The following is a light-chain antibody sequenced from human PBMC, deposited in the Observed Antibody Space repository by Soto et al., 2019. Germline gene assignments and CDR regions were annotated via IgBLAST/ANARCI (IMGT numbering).Light chain of an antibody. Sequence: EIVLTQSPATLSLSPGERATLSCRASQSVSSYLAWYQQKPGQAPRLLIYDASNRATGIPARFSGSGSGTDFTLTIIRLEPEDFAVYYCQQRSNWPATFGGGTKVQIK. V-gene: IGKV3-11*01. CDR2: DAS. CDR3: QQRSNWPAT. J-gene: IGKJ4*01. CDR1: QSVSSY.